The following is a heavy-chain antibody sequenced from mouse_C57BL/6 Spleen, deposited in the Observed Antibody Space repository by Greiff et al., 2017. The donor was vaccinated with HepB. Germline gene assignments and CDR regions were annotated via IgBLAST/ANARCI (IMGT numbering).Heavy chain of an antibody. CDR1: GYSITSGYY. Sequence: EVQLQESGPGLVKPSQSLSLTCSVTGYSITSGYYWNWIRQFPGNKLEWMGYISYNNYNPSLKNRISITRDTSKNQFFLKLNSVTTEDTATYYCARDGNYGWYFDVWGTGTTVTVSS. V-gene: IGHV3-6*01. J-gene: IGHJ1*03. CDR2: ISYN. D-gene: IGHD2-1*01. CDR3: ARDGNYGWYFDV.